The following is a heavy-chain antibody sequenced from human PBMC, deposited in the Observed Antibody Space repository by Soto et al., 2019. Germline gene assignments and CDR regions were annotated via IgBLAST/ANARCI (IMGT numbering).Heavy chain of an antibody. Sequence: GGSLRLSCAASGFAFSSYAMSWVRQAQGKGLEWVSGISVSGGNTYYGDSAKGRFTISRDNSKNTLYLQMNNLRAEDTAVYYCADGGEWSFNFVYWGQGTQVTVSS. D-gene: IGHD3-3*01. CDR3: ADGGEWSFNFVY. V-gene: IGHV3-23*01. CDR1: GFAFSSYA. CDR2: ISVSGGNT. J-gene: IGHJ4*02.